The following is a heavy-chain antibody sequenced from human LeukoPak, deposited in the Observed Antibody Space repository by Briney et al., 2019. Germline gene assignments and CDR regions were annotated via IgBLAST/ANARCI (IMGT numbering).Heavy chain of an antibody. V-gene: IGHV4-4*07. CDR2: IYTSGST. J-gene: IGHJ4*02. CDR3: AREYSGWYYFDY. Sequence: SETLSLTCTVSGGSISSYYWSWIRQPAGKGLEWIGRIYTSGSTHYNPSLKSRVAMSVDTSKNQFSLKLDSVTAADTAVYYCAREYSGWYYFDYWGQGTLVTVSS. D-gene: IGHD6-19*01. CDR1: GGSISSYY.